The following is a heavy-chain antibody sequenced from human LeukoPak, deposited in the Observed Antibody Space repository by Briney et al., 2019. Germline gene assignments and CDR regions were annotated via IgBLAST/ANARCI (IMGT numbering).Heavy chain of an antibody. J-gene: IGHJ4*02. CDR2: IYSSGST. Sequence: PSETLSLTCTVSGDSISSSYWNWIRQPAGKGLEWIGRIYSSGSTNYNPSLKSRVTMSVDTSKNQFSLKLSSVTAADTAVYYCAREGGDAGDYLHFDSWGQGTLVTVSS. V-gene: IGHV4-4*07. D-gene: IGHD4-17*01. CDR3: AREGGDAGDYLHFDS. CDR1: GDSISSSY.